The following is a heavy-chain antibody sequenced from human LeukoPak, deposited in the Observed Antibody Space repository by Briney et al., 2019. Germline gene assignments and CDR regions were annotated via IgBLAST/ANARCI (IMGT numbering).Heavy chain of an antibody. D-gene: IGHD4-17*01. CDR2: INPSGGST. Sequence: ASVKVSCKASGYTFTSYYMHWLRQAPGQGLEWMGIINPSGGSTSYAQKFQGRVTMTRDTSTSTVYMELSSLRSEDTAVYYCARGLSDGDYGLYFDYWGQGTLVTVSS. CDR1: GYTFTSYY. V-gene: IGHV1-46*01. J-gene: IGHJ4*02. CDR3: ARGLSDGDYGLYFDY.